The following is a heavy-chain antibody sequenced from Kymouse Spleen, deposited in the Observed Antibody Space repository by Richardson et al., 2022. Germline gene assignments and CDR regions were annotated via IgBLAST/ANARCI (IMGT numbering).Heavy chain of an antibody. CDR3: AREEDYGSGSYYGYYYYGMDV. D-gene: IGHD3-10*01. CDR1: GFTFSDYY. V-gene: IGHV3-11*01. Sequence: QVQLVESGGGLVKPGGSLRLSCAASGFTFSDYYMSWIRQAPGKGLEWVSYISSSGSTIYYADSVKGRFTISRDNAKNSLYLQMNSLRAEDTAVYYCAREEDYGSGSYYGYYYYGMDVWGQGTTVTVSS. CDR2: ISSSGSTI. J-gene: IGHJ6*02.